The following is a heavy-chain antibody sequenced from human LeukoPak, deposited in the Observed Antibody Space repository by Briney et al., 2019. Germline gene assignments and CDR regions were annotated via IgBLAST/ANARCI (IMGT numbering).Heavy chain of an antibody. D-gene: IGHD1-1*01. Sequence: PGGSLRLSCGASGFTFSSYWMNWVREAPGKGLVWVSRIPSDGSSTTYADSVKGRFSISRDNAKNTLYLQMNSLRVEDTAVYHCTRDRGAYNLYDYWGQGTLVTVSS. V-gene: IGHV3-74*01. CDR1: GFTFSSYW. CDR2: IPSDGSST. CDR3: TRDRGAYNLYDY. J-gene: IGHJ4*02.